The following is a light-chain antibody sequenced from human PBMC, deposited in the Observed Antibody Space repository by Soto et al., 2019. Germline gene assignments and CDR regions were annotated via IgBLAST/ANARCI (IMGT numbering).Light chain of an antibody. CDR3: QQYGSSPLYT. CDR2: GAS. Sequence: EIVVTQSPGTLSLSPGEIATLSCRASQSVSSSYLAWYQQKTGQAPRLVIYGASSRSTGIPKRFSGSGSGTDFTITISRLEPEDFAVYYCQQYGSSPLYTFGQGTKLEIK. V-gene: IGKV3-20*01. J-gene: IGKJ2*01. CDR1: QSVSSSY.